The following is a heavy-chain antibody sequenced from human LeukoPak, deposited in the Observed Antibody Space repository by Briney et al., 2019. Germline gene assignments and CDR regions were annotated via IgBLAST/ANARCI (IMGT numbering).Heavy chain of an antibody. J-gene: IGHJ4*02. CDR1: GFTFSSYS. D-gene: IGHD2-15*01. CDR2: ISSSSSTI. Sequence: GRSLRLSCAASGFTFSSYSMNWVRQAPGKGLEWVSYISSSSSTIYYADSVKGRFTISRDNAKNTLYLQMNSLRAEDTAVYYCARSGPPDYWGQGTLVTVSS. V-gene: IGHV3-48*04. CDR3: ARSGPPDY.